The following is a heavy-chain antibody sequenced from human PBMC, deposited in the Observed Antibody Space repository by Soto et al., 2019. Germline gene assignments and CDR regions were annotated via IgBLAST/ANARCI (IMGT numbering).Heavy chain of an antibody. CDR2: ISYDGSNK. J-gene: IGHJ6*02. CDR3: ARDEARVGATDLGYYYYYYGMDV. D-gene: IGHD1-26*01. Sequence: GGSMRLCCAASGFSFSSYAMHWVRQAPGKGLEWVAVISYDGSNKYYADSVKGRFTISRDNSKNTLYLQMNSLRAEDTAVYYCARDEARVGATDLGYYYYYYGMDVWGQGTTVTVSS. V-gene: IGHV3-30-3*01. CDR1: GFSFSSYA.